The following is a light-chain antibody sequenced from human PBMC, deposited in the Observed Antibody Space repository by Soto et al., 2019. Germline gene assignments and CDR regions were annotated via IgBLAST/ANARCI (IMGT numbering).Light chain of an antibody. CDR3: QTWGTGPLV. J-gene: IGLJ2*01. CDR1: SGHSSYA. CDR2: LNSDGSH. Sequence: QAVVTQSPSASASLGSSVKLTCTLSSGHSSYAIAWHQQQPEKGPRYLMKLNSDGSHSKGDGIPDRFSGSSTGAERYLTISSLQSEDEAEYSCQTWGTGPLVFGGGTKLTVL. V-gene: IGLV4-69*01.